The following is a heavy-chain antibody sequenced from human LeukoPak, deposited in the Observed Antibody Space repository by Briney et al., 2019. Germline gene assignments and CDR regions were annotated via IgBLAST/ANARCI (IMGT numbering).Heavy chain of an antibody. CDR2: ISSSSSYI. CDR3: AREIFSTWSYTGIVGATDY. D-gene: IGHD1-26*01. Sequence: ESGGSLRLTCAASGFTFSSYSMNWVCQAPGKGLEWVSSISSSSSYIYYADSVKGRFTISRDNAKNSLYLQMNSLRAEDTAVYYCAREIFSTWSYTGIVGATDYWGQGTLVTVSS. J-gene: IGHJ4*02. V-gene: IGHV3-21*01. CDR1: GFTFSSYS.